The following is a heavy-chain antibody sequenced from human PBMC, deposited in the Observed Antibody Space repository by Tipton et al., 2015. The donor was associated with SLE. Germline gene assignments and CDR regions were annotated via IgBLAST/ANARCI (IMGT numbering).Heavy chain of an antibody. CDR2: ISNSETT. D-gene: IGHD2-15*01. Sequence: TLSLTCTVSGGSISSHYWSWIRQAPGKGLEWIGYISNSETTSYNPSLKSRVTISLDTSKNQFSLKLRSVTAADTAVYYCAGAWQGYCSGGTCYVLDSWGQGTLVSVSS. CDR1: GGSISSHY. CDR3: AGAWQGYCSGGTCYVLDS. J-gene: IGHJ4*02. V-gene: IGHV4-59*11.